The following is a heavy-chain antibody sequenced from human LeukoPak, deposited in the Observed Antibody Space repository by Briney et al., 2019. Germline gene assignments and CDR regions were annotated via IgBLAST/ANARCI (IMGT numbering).Heavy chain of an antibody. J-gene: IGHJ4*02. CDR3: ARGRVTMVRGPPHPVDY. V-gene: IGHV1-8*01. Sequence: ASVKVSCKASGYTFASYDINWVRQATGQGLEWMGWMNPNSGNTGYAQKFQGRVTMTRNTSISTAYMELSSLRSEDTAVYYCARGRVTMVRGPPHPVDYWGQGTLVTVSS. D-gene: IGHD3-10*01. CDR1: GYTFASYD. CDR2: MNPNSGNT.